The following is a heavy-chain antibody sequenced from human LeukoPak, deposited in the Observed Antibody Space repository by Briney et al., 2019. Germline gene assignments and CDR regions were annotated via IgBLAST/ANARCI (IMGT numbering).Heavy chain of an antibody. J-gene: IGHJ4*02. CDR2: IKQDGSKQ. Sequence: GRCMSPSSAASTLTSSVYWMTWDRHAAGRGMEWDANIKQDGSKQYYVNSVKGRFTIARDNSKNSLYLQMNSLRAEDTALYCCVRALWFGEAFFDFWGQGALVTVSS. V-gene: IGHV3-7*01. D-gene: IGHD3-10*01. CDR1: TLTSSVYW. CDR3: VRALWFGEAFFDF.